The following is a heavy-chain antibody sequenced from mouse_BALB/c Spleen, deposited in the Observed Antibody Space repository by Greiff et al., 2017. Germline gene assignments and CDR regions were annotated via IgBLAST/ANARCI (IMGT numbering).Heavy chain of an antibody. CDR1: GYSFTSYW. D-gene: IGHD2-10*02. CDR2: IDPSDSET. CDR3: AREYGNYDAMDY. Sequence: QVQLKQSGPHLVRPGASVKISCKASGYSFTSYWMHWVKQRPGQGLEWIGMIDPSDSETRLNQKFKDKATLTVDKSSSTAYMQLSSPTSEDSAVYYCAREYGNYDAMDYWGQGTSVTVSS. J-gene: IGHJ4*01. V-gene: IGHV1S126*01.